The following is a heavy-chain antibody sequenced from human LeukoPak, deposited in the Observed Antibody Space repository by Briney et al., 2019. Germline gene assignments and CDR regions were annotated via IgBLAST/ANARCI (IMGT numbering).Heavy chain of an antibody. D-gene: IGHD6-19*01. CDR3: ARGASGGWYAIDY. J-gene: IGHJ4*02. Sequence: GGSLRLSCAASGFTFDDYAMHWVRQAPGKGLEWVSGISWNSGSIGYADSVKGRFTISRDNAKNTVSLQMNSLRADDTAVYYCARGASGGWYAIDYWGQGTLVTVSS. CDR1: GFTFDDYA. V-gene: IGHV3-9*01. CDR2: ISWNSGSI.